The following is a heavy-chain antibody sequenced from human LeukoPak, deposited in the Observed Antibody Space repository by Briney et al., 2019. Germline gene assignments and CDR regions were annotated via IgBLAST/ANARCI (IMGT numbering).Heavy chain of an antibody. V-gene: IGHV3-23*01. CDR2: ISCSGGST. D-gene: IGHD3-22*01. J-gene: IGHJ4*02. CDR3: AKDWGYYYDSSGPYYFDY. Sequence: GGSLRLSCAASGFTFSSYAMSWVRQAPGKGLEWVSAISCSGGSTYYADSVKGRFTISRDNSKNTLYLQMNSLRAEDTAVYYCAKDWGYYYDSSGPYYFDYWGQGTLVTVSS. CDR1: GFTFSSYA.